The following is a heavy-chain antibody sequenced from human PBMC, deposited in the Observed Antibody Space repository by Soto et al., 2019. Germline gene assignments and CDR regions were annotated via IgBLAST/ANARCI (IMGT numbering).Heavy chain of an antibody. CDR3: ASRPHGSYSFFDS. J-gene: IGHJ4*02. CDR2: IYYSWIT. Sequence: PSETLSLTCTVSGGSISSSSYYWGWIRQPPGKGLEWIWSIYYSWITYYNPSLKSRVTISVDTSKNQFSLKLSSVTAADTAVYYCASRPHGSYSFFDSWGQGTLVTVSS. D-gene: IGHD1-26*01. CDR1: GGSISSSSYY. V-gene: IGHV4-39*01.